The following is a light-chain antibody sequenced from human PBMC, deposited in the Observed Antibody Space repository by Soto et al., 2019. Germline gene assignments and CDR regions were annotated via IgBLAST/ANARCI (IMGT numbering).Light chain of an antibody. CDR2: EVS. CDR1: SSDVGSYNL. J-gene: IGLJ1*01. CDR3: CSYASTTSYV. Sequence: QSVLTQPASVSVSPVQSITISFTGTSSDVGSYNLVSWYQQHPGKAPKFMIYEVSKRPSGVSNRFSGSKSGNTASLTISGLQAEDVADYYSCSYASTTSYVFGTGTRVTVL. V-gene: IGLV2-23*02.